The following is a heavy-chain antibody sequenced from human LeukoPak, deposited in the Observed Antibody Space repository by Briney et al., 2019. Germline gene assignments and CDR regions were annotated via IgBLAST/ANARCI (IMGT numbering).Heavy chain of an antibody. Sequence: ASVKVSCKASGYTFTGYYMHWVRQAPGQGLEWMGRINPNSGGTNYAQKFQGRVTMTRDTSISTAYMELRRLRSDDTAVYYCATDISSGSYYQDYYFDYWGQGTLVTVSS. CDR2: INPNSGGT. J-gene: IGHJ4*02. D-gene: IGHD3-10*01. CDR1: GYTFTGYY. V-gene: IGHV1-2*06. CDR3: ATDISSGSYYQDYYFDY.